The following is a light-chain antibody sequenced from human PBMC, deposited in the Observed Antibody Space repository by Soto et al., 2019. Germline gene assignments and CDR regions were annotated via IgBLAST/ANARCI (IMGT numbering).Light chain of an antibody. CDR1: RSDVGAYNY. V-gene: IGLV2-14*01. CDR3: SSYTSTSHNYV. CDR2: EVT. J-gene: IGLJ1*01. Sequence: QSALTQPASVSGSPGQSIAISCTGTRSDVGAYNYVSWYQQHPGKAPKLMISEVTNRPSGVSDRFSGSKSGNTASLTISGLQAEDEADYYCSSYTSTSHNYVFGTGTKVTVL.